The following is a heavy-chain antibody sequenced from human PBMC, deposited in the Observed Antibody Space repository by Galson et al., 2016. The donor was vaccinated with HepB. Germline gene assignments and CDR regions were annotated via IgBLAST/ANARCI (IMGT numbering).Heavy chain of an antibody. Sequence: SLRLSCAASGFIFSTYGMHWVRQAPGKGLEWVALIWYDGSNKHYADSVKGRFTISRDNSKNTLYLQMNSLRAEDTALYYCAREGHIAAPVLDIWGQGTLVTVSS. J-gene: IGHJ3*02. CDR3: AREGHIAAPVLDI. V-gene: IGHV3-33*01. CDR2: IWYDGSNK. CDR1: GFIFSTYG. D-gene: IGHD6-13*01.